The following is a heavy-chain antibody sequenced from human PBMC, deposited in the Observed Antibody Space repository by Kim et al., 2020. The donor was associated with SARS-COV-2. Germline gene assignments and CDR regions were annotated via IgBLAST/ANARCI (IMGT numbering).Heavy chain of an antibody. CDR2: ISWNSGSI. CDR3: AKDKFSYSSTLGENYYDSSGYFSYFDY. V-gene: IGHV3-9*01. Sequence: GGSLRLSCAASGFTFDDYAMHWVRQAPGKGLEWVSGISWNSGSIGYADSVKGRFTISRDNAKNSLYLQMNSLRAEDTALYYCAKDKFSYSSTLGENYYDSSGYFSYFDYWGQGTLVTVSS. D-gene: IGHD3-22*01. CDR1: GFTFDDYA. J-gene: IGHJ4*02.